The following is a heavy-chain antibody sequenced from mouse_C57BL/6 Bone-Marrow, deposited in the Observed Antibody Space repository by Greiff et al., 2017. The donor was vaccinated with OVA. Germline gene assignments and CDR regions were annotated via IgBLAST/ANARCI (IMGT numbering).Heavy chain of an antibody. J-gene: IGHJ1*03. Sequence: QVQLQQSGAELVKPGASVKISCKASGYAFSSYWMNWVKQRPGKGLEWIGQIYPGDGDTNYNGKFKGKATLTADKSSSTAYMQLSSLTSAYSAVYFCSRALITTEDWYFDVWGTGTTVTVSS. CDR3: SRALITTEDWYFDV. CDR2: IYPGDGDT. D-gene: IGHD1-1*01. CDR1: GYAFSSYW. V-gene: IGHV1-80*01.